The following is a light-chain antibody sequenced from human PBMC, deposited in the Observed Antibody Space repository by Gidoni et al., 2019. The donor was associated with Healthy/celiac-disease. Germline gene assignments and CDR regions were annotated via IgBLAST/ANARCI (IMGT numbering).Light chain of an antibody. CDR3: QSYDSSNPNWV. V-gene: IGLV6-57*04. CDR2: EDN. J-gene: IGLJ3*02. CDR1: SGSIASNY. Sequence: NFMLTQPHSVSESPGKPVTISCTRSSGSIASNYVQWYQQRPGSAPTTVIYEDNQRPSGVPDRFSGSIDSSSNSTSLTISGLKTEDEADYYCQSYDSSNPNWVFGGGTKLTVL.